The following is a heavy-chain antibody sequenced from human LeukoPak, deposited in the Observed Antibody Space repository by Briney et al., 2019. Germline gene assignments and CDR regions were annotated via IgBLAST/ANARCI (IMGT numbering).Heavy chain of an antibody. CDR2: ISSSSSST. V-gene: IGHV3-21*01. Sequence: GGSLRLSCAASGFTFSSCSMNWVRQAPGKGLEWVSSISSSSSSTYYADSAKGRFTISRDNAKNSLYLQVSSLRAEDTAVYYCARAPPHLSSGWYYFDYWGQGTLVTVSS. CDR1: GFTFSSCS. J-gene: IGHJ4*02. D-gene: IGHD3-22*01. CDR3: ARAPPHLSSGWYYFDY.